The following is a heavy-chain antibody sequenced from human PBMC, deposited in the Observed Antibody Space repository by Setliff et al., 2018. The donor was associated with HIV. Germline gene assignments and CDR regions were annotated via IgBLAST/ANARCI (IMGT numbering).Heavy chain of an antibody. CDR1: GGSIDNNKYY. Sequence: SETLSLTCSVSGGSIDNNKYYWTWIRQPPGKGLEWAGSIYHTGRTYYNRSLESRLTISIDTSKNQFSLNLTSVTAADSAVYYCASRVYYYDSNNFLREEGFDPWGQGTLVTVSS. V-gene: IGHV4-39*01. CDR2: IYHTGRT. D-gene: IGHD3-22*01. CDR3: ASRVYYYDSNNFLREEGFDP. J-gene: IGHJ5*02.